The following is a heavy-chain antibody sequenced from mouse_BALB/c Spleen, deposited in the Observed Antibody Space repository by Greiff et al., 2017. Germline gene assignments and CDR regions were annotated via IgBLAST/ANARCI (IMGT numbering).Heavy chain of an antibody. Sequence: QSGPGLVKPSQSLSLTCSVTGYSITSGYYWNWIRQFPGNKLEWMGYISYDGSNNYNPSLKNRISITRDTSKNQFFLKLNSVTTEDTATYYCARDEYYGTPFDYWGQGTTLTVSS. J-gene: IGHJ2*01. V-gene: IGHV3-6*02. CDR2: ISYDGSN. CDR1: GYSITSGYY. CDR3: ARDEYYGTPFDY. D-gene: IGHD1-1*01.